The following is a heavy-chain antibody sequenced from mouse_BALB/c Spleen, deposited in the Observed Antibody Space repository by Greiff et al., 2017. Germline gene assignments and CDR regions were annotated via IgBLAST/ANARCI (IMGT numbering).Heavy chain of an antibody. CDR2: ISYDGSN. V-gene: IGHV3-6*02. J-gene: IGHJ2*01. CDR3: AREGGNSFDY. CDR1: GYSITSGYY. Sequence: EVQRVESGPGLVKPSQSLSLTCSVTGYSITSGYYWNWIRQFPGNKLEWMGYISYDGSNNYNPSLKNRISITRDTSKNQFFLKLNSVTTEDTATYYCAREGGNSFDYWGQGTTLTVSS.